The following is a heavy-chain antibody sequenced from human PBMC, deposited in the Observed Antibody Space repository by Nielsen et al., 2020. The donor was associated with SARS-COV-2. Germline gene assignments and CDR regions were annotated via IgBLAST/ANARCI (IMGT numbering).Heavy chain of an antibody. CDR2: IYYSGST. CDR3: ARGELRGFDY. Sequence: GSLRLSCTVSGGSISSYYWSWIRQPPGKGLEWIGYIYYSGSTNYNPSLKSRVTISVDTSKNQFSLKLSSVTAADTAVYYCARGELRGFDYWGQGTLVTVSS. CDR1: GGSISSYY. V-gene: IGHV4-59*01. D-gene: IGHD1-26*01. J-gene: IGHJ4*02.